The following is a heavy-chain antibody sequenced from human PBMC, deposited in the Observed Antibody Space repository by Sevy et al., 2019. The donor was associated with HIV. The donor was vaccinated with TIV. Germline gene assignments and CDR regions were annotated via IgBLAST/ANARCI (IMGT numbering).Heavy chain of an antibody. V-gene: IGHV1-2*02. D-gene: IGHD2-2*01. Sequence: ASVKVSCKASGYTFTGYYMHWVRQAPGQGLEWMGWINPNSGGTNYAQKFQGRVTMTRDTSISTAYMELGRLRSDDTAVYYCARLPVFCSSTSCYSESQYYFDYWGQGTLVTVSS. CDR1: GYTFTGYY. CDR2: INPNSGGT. CDR3: ARLPVFCSSTSCYSESQYYFDY. J-gene: IGHJ4*02.